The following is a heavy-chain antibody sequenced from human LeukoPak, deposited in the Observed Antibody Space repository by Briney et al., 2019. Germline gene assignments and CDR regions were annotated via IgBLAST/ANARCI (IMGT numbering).Heavy chain of an antibody. CDR1: GFTFSSYW. D-gene: IGHD2-2*01. V-gene: IGHV3-74*01. Sequence: PGGSLRLSCAASGFTFSSYWMHWVRQAPGKGLVWVSRINSDGSSTSYADSVKGRFTISRDNAKNTLYLQMNSLRAEDTAVYYCARDRQHQLPYYYYMDVWGKGTTVTVSS. J-gene: IGHJ6*03. CDR2: INSDGSST. CDR3: ARDRQHQLPYYYYMDV.